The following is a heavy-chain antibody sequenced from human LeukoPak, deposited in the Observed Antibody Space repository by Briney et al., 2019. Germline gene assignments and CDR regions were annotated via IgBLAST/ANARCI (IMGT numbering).Heavy chain of an antibody. J-gene: IGHJ3*02. CDR2: IIPIFGTA. D-gene: IGHD6-13*01. V-gene: IGHV1-69*13. Sequence: SEKVSCKASGGTFSSYAISWVRQAPGQGLEWMGGIIPIFGTANYAQKFQGRATITADESTSTAYMELSSLRSEDTAVYYCARETRSSWGDAFDIWGQGTMVTVSS. CDR3: ARETRSSWGDAFDI. CDR1: GGTFSSYA.